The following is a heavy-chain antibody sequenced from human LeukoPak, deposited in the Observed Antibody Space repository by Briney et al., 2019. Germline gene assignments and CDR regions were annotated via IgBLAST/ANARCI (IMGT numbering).Heavy chain of an antibody. J-gene: IGHJ4*02. CDR3: ARDGNDSSGYYLPFDY. D-gene: IGHD3-22*01. Sequence: SETLSLTCTVSGGSISSYYWSWIRQPPGKGLEWIGYIYYSGSTNYNPSLKSRVTISVDTSKNQFSLKLSSVTAADTAVYYCARDGNDSSGYYLPFDYWGQGTLVTVSS. CDR1: GGSISSYY. V-gene: IGHV4-59*01. CDR2: IYYSGST.